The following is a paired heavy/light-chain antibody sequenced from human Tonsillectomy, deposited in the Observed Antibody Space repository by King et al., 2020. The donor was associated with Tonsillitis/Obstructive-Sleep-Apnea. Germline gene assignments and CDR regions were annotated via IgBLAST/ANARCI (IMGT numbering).Heavy chain of an antibody. J-gene: IGHJ4*02. Sequence: QVQLVQSGAEVKKPGASVKVSCKASGYTFTSYGISWVRQAPGQGLEWMGWISSYNGDTNYAQNLQGRVTMTIDTSTSIGYMELRSLRSDDTAVYYCARALYFGDYGSFDYWGQGTLVTVSS. V-gene: IGHV1-18*01. CDR3: ARALYFGDYGSFDY. CDR1: GYTFTSYG. D-gene: IGHD4-17*01. CDR2: ISSYNGDT.
Light chain of an antibody. CDR3: QSYDNSLSGFVV. V-gene: IGLV1-40*01. CDR1: SSNIGTGYD. Sequence: QSVLTQPPSVSGAPGQRVTISCTGSSSNIGTGYDVHWYQQLPGTAPKLLIYGNINRPSGVPDRFSGSKSGTSASLAITGLQAEDEADYYCQSYDNSLSGFVVFGGGTKLTVL. CDR2: GNI. J-gene: IGLJ2*01.